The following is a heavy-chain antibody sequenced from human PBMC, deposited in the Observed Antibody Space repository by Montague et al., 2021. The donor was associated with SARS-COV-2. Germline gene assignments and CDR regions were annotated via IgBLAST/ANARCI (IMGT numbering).Heavy chain of an antibody. Sequence: PALAKPTQTLTLTCTFSGFSLKTSGVGVGWIRQPPGEALEWLALIYWDDDRRYSPSLKSRLSITKDTSENQVVLTMTNMDPVDTATYYCAHLHTGFWSAYYSTWGQGTLVTVSS. V-gene: IGHV2-5*02. CDR2: IYWDDDR. CDR1: GFSLKTSGVG. CDR3: AHLHTGFWSAYYST. D-gene: IGHD3-3*01. J-gene: IGHJ5*02.